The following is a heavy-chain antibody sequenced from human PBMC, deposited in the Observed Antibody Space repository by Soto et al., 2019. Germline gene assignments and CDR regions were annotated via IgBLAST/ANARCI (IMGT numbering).Heavy chain of an antibody. J-gene: IGHJ4*02. Sequence: QVQLQESGPGLVKPSQTLSLTCTVSRGSISSGGYYWSWFRHHPGKGLEWIGYTYNSGSIRYNPSLQSRVTISGDMPKNLFSLKLNSLTAADTAMYFCARGDRYGSGNYYDYWGQGTLVTVSS. V-gene: IGHV4-31*03. CDR1: RGSISSGGYY. D-gene: IGHD3-10*01. CDR3: ARGDRYGSGNYYDY. CDR2: TYNSGSI.